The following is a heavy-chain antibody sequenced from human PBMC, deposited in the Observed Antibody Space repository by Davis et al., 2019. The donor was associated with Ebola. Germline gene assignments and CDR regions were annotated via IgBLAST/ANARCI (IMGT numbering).Heavy chain of an antibody. Sequence: PGGSLRLSCAASGFTFSSYSMNWVRQAPGKGLVWVSRINSDGSSTSYADSVKGRFTISRDNAKNTLYLQMNSLRAEDTAVYYCAREFVGSSWSPHGMDVWGQGTTVTVSS. V-gene: IGHV3-74*01. CDR2: INSDGSST. J-gene: IGHJ6*02. CDR1: GFTFSSYS. D-gene: IGHD6-13*01. CDR3: AREFVGSSWSPHGMDV.